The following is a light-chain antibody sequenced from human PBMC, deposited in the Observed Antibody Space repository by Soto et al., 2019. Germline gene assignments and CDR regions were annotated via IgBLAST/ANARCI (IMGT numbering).Light chain of an antibody. J-gene: IGLJ1*01. V-gene: IGLV2-8*01. CDR1: SSDVGGYNY. CDR2: EVS. Sequence: QSALTQPPSASGSPGQSVTISCTGISSDVGGYNYVSWYQQHPGKAPKLMIYEVSKRPSGVPDRFSGSKSGNTASLTVSGLQAEDEADYYCSSYAGSKYVFGTGTKVTVL. CDR3: SSYAGSKYV.